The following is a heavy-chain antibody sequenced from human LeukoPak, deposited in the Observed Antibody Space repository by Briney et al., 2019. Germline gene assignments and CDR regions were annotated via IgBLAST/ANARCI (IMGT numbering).Heavy chain of an antibody. Sequence: ASVKVPCKASGGTFSSYAISWVRQAPGQGLEWMGGSIPIFGTANYAQKFQGRVTVTADKSSTTVYMELSSLRSEDTAVYYCASPPVPQAAAITPGYFYYYMDVWGKGTTVTISS. CDR3: ASPPVPQAAAITPGYFYYYMDV. CDR1: GGTFSSYA. J-gene: IGHJ6*03. D-gene: IGHD6-13*01. CDR2: SIPIFGTA. V-gene: IGHV1-69*06.